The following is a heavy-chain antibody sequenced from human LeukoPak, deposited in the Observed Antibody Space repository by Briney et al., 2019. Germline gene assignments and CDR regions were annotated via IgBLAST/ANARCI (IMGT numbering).Heavy chain of an antibody. Sequence: GGSLRLSCAASGFTFSSYGMHWVRQAPGKGLEWVAVIWYDGSNKYYADSVKGRFTISRDNSKNTLYLQMNSLRAEDTAVYYCARDTTGFPDDYWGQGTLVTVSS. D-gene: IGHD4-17*01. CDR2: IWYDGSNK. CDR1: GFTFSSYG. J-gene: IGHJ4*02. CDR3: ARDTTGFPDDY. V-gene: IGHV3-33*01.